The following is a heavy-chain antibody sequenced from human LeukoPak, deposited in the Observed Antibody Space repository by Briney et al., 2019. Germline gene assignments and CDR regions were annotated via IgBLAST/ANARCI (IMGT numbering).Heavy chain of an antibody. CDR1: RPSLSTFY. V-gene: IGHV4-59*01. J-gene: IGHJ5*02. D-gene: IGHD1-1*01. Sequence: PSETLSLTCTVFRPSLSTFYWRCIRQPPGKGLEWIGYIYYSGSTNYNPSLKSRVTISVATSKNQFSLKLSSVTAADTAVYYCARHGTSGTNLNWFDPWGQRTLVTVSS. CDR3: ARHGTSGTNLNWFDP. CDR2: IYYSGST.